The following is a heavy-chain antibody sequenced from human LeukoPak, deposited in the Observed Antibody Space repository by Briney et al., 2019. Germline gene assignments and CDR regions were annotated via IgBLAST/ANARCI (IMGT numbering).Heavy chain of an antibody. V-gene: IGHV3-74*01. J-gene: IGHJ4*02. CDR2: INTDGSST. CDR3: ARDTYDISGYYYGPFDY. Sequence: GGSLRLSCAASGFTFSSYWMHWVRQAPGKGLVWVSRINTDGSSTSYADSVEGRFAISRDNAKNTLYLQMNSLRAEDTAVYYCARDTYDISGYYYGPFDYWGQGTLVTVSS. CDR1: GFTFSSYW. D-gene: IGHD3-22*01.